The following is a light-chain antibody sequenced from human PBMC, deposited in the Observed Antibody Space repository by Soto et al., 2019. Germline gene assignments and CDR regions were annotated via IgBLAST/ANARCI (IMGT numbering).Light chain of an antibody. CDR2: GAS. Sequence: IVMTQSPATLSVSPGERATLSCRASQSVSSNLAWYQQKPGQAPRLLIHGASNRATGIPARFSGSGSGTEFTLTISSLQSEDFAVYYCQKYNNWPPWTFGQGTKVDIK. J-gene: IGKJ1*01. CDR1: QSVSSN. V-gene: IGKV3-15*01. CDR3: QKYNNWPPWT.